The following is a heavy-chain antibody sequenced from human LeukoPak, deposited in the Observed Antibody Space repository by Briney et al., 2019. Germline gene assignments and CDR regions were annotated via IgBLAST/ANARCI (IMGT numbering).Heavy chain of an antibody. V-gene: IGHV1-24*01. D-gene: IGHD4-17*01. Sequence: ASVKVSCKVSGYTLTELSMPWVRQAPGKGLEWMGGFDPEDGETICAQKFQGRVTMTEDTSTDTAYMELSSLRSEDTAVYYCATAQTTVTTTNYFDYWGQGTLVTVSS. J-gene: IGHJ4*02. CDR1: GYTLTELS. CDR3: ATAQTTVTTTNYFDY. CDR2: FDPEDGET.